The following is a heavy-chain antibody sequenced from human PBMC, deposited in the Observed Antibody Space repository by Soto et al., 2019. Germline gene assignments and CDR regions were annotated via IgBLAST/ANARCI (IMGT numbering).Heavy chain of an antibody. CDR1: WNTFTEYW. J-gene: IGHJ4*01. D-gene: IGHD3-3*01. Sequence: ASVKGSCEESWNTFTEYWIYSVRPAPGQRNEGVGIINPSGGSTSYAQKFQGRVTMTRDTSTSTVYMELSSLRSEDTAVYYCARALPLQPYDFWSGYSNYFYYWGQGTLVTVSS. V-gene: IGHV1-46*01. CDR2: INPSGGST. CDR3: ARALPLQPYDFWSGYSNYFYY.